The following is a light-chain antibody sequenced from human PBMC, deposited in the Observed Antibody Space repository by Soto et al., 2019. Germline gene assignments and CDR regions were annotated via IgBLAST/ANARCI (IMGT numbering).Light chain of an antibody. CDR3: QQYYSSSPYT. V-gene: IGKV1-5*03. Sequence: DIQMTQSPSTLTASVGDRVTITCRASQSISSWLAWYQQKPGKAPKLLIYRASSLESGVPSRFSGSGSGTEFTLTINSLQPDDLATYYCQQYYSSSPYTFGQGTKLDI. CDR1: QSISSW. J-gene: IGKJ2*01. CDR2: RAS.